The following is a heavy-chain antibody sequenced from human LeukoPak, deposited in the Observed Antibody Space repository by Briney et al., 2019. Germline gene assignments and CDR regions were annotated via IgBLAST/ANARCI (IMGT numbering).Heavy chain of an antibody. CDR1: GYSISSGYY. CDR2: IYHSGST. CDR3: ARDQGRWLQSYYFDY. Sequence: PSETLSLTCTVSGYSISSGYYWGWIRQPQGKGLEWIGSIYHSGSTYYNPSLKSRVTISVDTSKNQFSLKLSSATAADTAVYYCARDQGRWLQSYYFDYWGQGTLVTVSS. V-gene: IGHV4-38-2*02. J-gene: IGHJ4*02. D-gene: IGHD5-24*01.